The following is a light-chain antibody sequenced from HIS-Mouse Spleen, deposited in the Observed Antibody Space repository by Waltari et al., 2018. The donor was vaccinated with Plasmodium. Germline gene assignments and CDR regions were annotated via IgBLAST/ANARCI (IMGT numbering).Light chain of an antibody. CDR2: DAS. Sequence: DIQMTQSPSSLSASVGDRVTITCQASQDISNYLNWYQQNPGKAPKLLIYDASNLETGVPSRFSGSGSGTDFTFTISSLQPEDIATYYCQQYDNLPRTFRQGTKLEIK. J-gene: IGKJ2*01. CDR1: QDISNY. CDR3: QQYDNLPRT. V-gene: IGKV1-33*01.